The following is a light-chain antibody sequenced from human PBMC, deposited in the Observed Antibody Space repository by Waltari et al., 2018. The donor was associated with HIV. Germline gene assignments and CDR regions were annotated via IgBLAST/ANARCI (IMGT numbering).Light chain of an antibody. CDR3: QVWDPLSDHPV. CDR1: KLGSKS. CDR2: YNS. Sequence: SHVLSQPPSVSVAPGKTASVTCGGDKLGSKSVHWYQQRPGQAPFLIIFYNSDRPSGIPERFSGSNSVGTATLTISRVEAGDEADYYCQVWDPLSDHPVFGTGTKVTVL. V-gene: IGLV3-21*04. J-gene: IGLJ1*01.